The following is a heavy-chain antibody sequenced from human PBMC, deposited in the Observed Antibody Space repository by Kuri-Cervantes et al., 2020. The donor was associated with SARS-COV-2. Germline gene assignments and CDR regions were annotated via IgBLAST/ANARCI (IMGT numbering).Heavy chain of an antibody. V-gene: IGHV1-69*10. CDR3: AKGGCSSTSCYDGAFDI. CDR1: RYTSFG. D-gene: IGHD2-2*01. CDR2: IIPILGIA. J-gene: IGHJ3*02. Sequence: SVKVSCKASRYTSFGITWVRQAPGQGLEWMGGIIPILGIANYAQKFQGRVTITADKSTSTAYMELSSLRAEDTAVYYCAKGGCSSTSCYDGAFDIWGQGKMVHVAS.